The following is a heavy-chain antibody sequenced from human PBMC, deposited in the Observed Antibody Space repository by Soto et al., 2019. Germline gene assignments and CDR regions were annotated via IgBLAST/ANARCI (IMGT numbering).Heavy chain of an antibody. D-gene: IGHD5-12*01. CDR3: ARQSGMDV. Sequence: SLKISCKTSGYNLAGYWIGWVRQMPGKGLEWLGIIFPGDSDTKYSPSFQGQVIISADKSIRTAYLQWSSLKASDTAIYYCARQSGMDVWGQGTTVTVSS. CDR1: GYNLAGYW. V-gene: IGHV5-51*01. J-gene: IGHJ6*02. CDR2: IFPGDSDT.